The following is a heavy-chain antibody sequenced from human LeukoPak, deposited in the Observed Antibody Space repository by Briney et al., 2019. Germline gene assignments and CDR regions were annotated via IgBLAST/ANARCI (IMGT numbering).Heavy chain of an antibody. V-gene: IGHV4-34*01. Sequence: PSETLSLTCAVYGGSFSGYYWSWIRQPPGKGLEWIGEINHSGSTNYNPSLKSRVTISVDTSKNQFSLKLSSVTAADTAVYYCARGRYTAMGSFDYWGQGTLVTVSS. CDR1: GGSFSGYY. CDR3: ARGRYTAMGSFDY. D-gene: IGHD5-18*01. J-gene: IGHJ4*02. CDR2: INHSGST.